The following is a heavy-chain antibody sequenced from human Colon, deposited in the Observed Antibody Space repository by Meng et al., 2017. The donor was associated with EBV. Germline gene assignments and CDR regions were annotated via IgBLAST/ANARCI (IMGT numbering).Heavy chain of an antibody. CDR1: GFTFSSSG. Sequence: QVQLVESGGAVVQPGRSLRLSCAASGFTFSSSGMHCVRQAPGKGLEWVAVIWYDGTNKYYADSVKGRFTISRDNSKNTLYLQMNSLRAEDTAVYYCARDTDLHIDYWGQGTLVTVSS. D-gene: IGHD2-8*02. CDR2: IWYDGTNK. CDR3: ARDTDLHIDY. J-gene: IGHJ4*02. V-gene: IGHV3-33*01.